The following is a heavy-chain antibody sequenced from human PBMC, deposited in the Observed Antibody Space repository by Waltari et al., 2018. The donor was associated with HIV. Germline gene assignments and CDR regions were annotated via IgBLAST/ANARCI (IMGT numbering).Heavy chain of an antibody. CDR2: INIDVSRI. CDR1: GSSVSSYW. CDR3: SSDTFGEYDY. Sequence: EVQLVQSGGGLIKPGGSLRLSCAASGSSVSSYWMHWVRQTPGKGLGWVPRINIDVSRIDYPACVMVRLTSSRDSAKGTRSLQMYSLTGENTAEYYSSSDTFGEYDYWGQGTMVTVSS. D-gene: IGHD4-17*01. V-gene: IGHV3-74*01. J-gene: IGHJ4*02.